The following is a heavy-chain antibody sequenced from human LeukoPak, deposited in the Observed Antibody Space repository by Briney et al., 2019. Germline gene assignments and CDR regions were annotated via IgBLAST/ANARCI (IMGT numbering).Heavy chain of an antibody. Sequence: PSETLSLTCTVSGGSISSHYWSWIRQPPGKGLEWIGYIYYSGSTNYNPSLRSRVTISVDTSKNQFPLKLSSVTAADTAVYYCARSATTGPYYYMDVWGKGTTVTVSS. D-gene: IGHD4-11*01. CDR2: IYYSGST. V-gene: IGHV4-59*11. CDR3: ARSATTGPYYYMDV. CDR1: GGSISSHY. J-gene: IGHJ6*03.